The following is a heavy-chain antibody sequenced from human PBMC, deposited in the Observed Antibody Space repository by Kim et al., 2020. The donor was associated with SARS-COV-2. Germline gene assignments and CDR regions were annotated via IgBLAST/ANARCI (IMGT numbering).Heavy chain of an antibody. CDR2: TESKTYGGAA. Sequence: GGSLRLSCAAAGFTFSNVRMSWVRQAPGKGLEWVGHTESKTYGGAADYAAPVKGRFTISREDSENTVYLQMKSLQTEDTAVYYCATDYSPITYYFDYWGQGTLGTVSS. CDR3: ATDYSPITYYFDY. V-gene: IGHV3-15*04. J-gene: IGHJ4*02. CDR1: GFTFSNVR. D-gene: IGHD2-15*01.